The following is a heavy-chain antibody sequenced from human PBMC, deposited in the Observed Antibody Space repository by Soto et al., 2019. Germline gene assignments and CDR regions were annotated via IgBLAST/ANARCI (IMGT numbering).Heavy chain of an antibody. J-gene: IGHJ4*01. V-gene: IGHV2-5*02. CDR3: SHITSLDSKSSFFDY. D-gene: IGHD3-16*01. CDR1: GFSLSTTPVS. Sequence: SGPTLVNPKQTLTLTCTLSGFSLSTTPVSVGRIRQPPGKDLDWLALIYWDDDRHYKQSLKNRLTITKDTSGGQVVLALTNMDPVDTATCYCSHITSLDSKSSFFDYCG. CDR2: IYWDDDR.